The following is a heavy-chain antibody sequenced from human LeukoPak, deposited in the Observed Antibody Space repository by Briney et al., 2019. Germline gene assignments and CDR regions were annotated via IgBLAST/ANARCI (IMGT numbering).Heavy chain of an antibody. Sequence: GSLRLSCAASGFTFSDYYLSWIRQAPGKGLEWVSAISGSGGSTYYADSVKGRFTISRDNSKNTLYLQMNSLRAENTAVYYCAKGALVFGARGGQGTLVTVSS. CDR1: GFTFSDYY. V-gene: IGHV3-23*01. CDR2: ISGSGGST. J-gene: IGHJ4*02. D-gene: IGHD3-3*01. CDR3: AKGALVFGAR.